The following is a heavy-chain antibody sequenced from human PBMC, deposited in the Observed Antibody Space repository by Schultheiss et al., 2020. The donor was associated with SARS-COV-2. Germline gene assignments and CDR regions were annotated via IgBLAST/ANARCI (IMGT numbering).Heavy chain of an antibody. J-gene: IGHJ3*02. CDR3: AHRRRGCSSTSCYYDAFDI. Sequence: SGPTLVKPTQTLTLTCTFSGFSLSTSGVGVGWIRQPPGKALEWLAIIYWNDDQRYSPSLKSRLTITKDTSKNQVVLTMTNMDPVDTATYYCAHRRRGCSSTSCYYDAFDIWGQGTMVTVSS. V-gene: IGHV2-5*01. CDR1: GFSLSTSGVG. CDR2: IYWNDDQ. D-gene: IGHD2-2*01.